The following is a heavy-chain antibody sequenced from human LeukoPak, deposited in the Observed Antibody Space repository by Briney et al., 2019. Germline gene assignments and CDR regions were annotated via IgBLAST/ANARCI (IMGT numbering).Heavy chain of an antibody. CDR3: ARDYVGVAGTFDY. CDR1: GDPISYYY. Sequence: SSETLSLTCTVSGDPISYYYWTWVRQPPGKGLEWIGYIHNIGSTNYNPSLESRVTISVDTSKNQFSLKLTSVIAADTAVYYCARDYVGVAGTFDYWGQGTLVTVSS. V-gene: IGHV4-59*01. CDR2: IHNIGST. J-gene: IGHJ4*02. D-gene: IGHD6-19*01.